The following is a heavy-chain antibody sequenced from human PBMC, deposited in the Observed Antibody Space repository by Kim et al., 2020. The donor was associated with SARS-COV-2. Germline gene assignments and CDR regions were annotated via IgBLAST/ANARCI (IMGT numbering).Heavy chain of an antibody. D-gene: IGHD1-7*01. CDR3: ARQTNWNYAY. CDR1: GGSISSSTYY. V-gene: IGHV4-39*01. J-gene: IGHJ4*02. CDR2: IYYSGST. Sequence: SETLSLTCTVSGGSISSSTYYWAWIRQPPGRGLEWIGTIYYSGSTYYNPSLKSRVTISVDTSKNQFSLKLSSVTAADTAVYYCARQTNWNYAYWGQGTLVTVSS.